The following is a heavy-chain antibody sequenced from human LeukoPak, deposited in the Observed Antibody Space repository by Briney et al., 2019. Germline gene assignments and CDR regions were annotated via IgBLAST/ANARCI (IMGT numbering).Heavy chain of an antibody. CDR3: AINYYDSSGYYN. CDR2: IYSGGST. Sequence: PGGSLRLSCAASGFTVSSNYMSWVRQAPGKGLEWVSVIYSGGSTYYADSVKGRFTISRDNSKNTLYLQMNSLRAEDTAVYYCAINYYDSSGYYNWGQGTLVTVSS. J-gene: IGHJ4*02. CDR1: GFTVSSNY. D-gene: IGHD3-22*01. V-gene: IGHV3-66*01.